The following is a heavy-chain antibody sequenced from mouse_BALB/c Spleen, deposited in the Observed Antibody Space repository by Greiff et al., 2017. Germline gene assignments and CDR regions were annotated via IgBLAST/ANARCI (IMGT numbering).Heavy chain of an antibody. Sequence: EVQLQQSGTVLARPGASVKMSCKASGYTFTSYWMHWVKQRPGQGLEWIGAIYPGNSDTSYNQKFKGKAKLTAVTSTSTAYMELSRLTNEDSAVYYCTTSKLGDSFDYWGQGTTLTVSS. CDR2: IYPGNSDT. J-gene: IGHJ2*01. CDR3: TTSKLGDSFDY. CDR1: GYTFTSYW. D-gene: IGHD4-1*01. V-gene: IGHV1-5*01.